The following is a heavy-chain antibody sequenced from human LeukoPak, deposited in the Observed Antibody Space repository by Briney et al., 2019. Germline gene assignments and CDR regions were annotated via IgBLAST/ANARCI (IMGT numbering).Heavy chain of an antibody. CDR1: GFTFSSYW. V-gene: IGHV3-7*01. J-gene: IGHJ4*02. CDR2: IKRDGSDN. D-gene: IGHD6-19*01. Sequence: GGSLRLSCAASGFTFSSYWMSWVRQAPGKGLEWVANIKRDGSDNYYVGSVEGRFTISRDNAKNSLYLQMSSLRAEDTAIYYCARALYNRGWYPDYFDSWGQGTLVTVSA. CDR3: ARALYNRGWYPDYFDS.